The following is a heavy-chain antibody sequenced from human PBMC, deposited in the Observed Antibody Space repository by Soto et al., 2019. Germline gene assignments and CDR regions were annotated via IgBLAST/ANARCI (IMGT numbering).Heavy chain of an antibody. CDR1: GGSISDYY. D-gene: IGHD3-9*01. V-gene: IGHV4-59*01. CDR3: VRDYLLTGFDR. Sequence: PSETRSLTWTVSGGSISDYYWTVVRQPPGKGLEWIGYVYYSGSTNYNPSLESRVTISIDASKNHFSLKMKSVTAADTDVSYCVRDYLLTGFDRWGQGARVTVSS. CDR2: VYYSGST. J-gene: IGHJ4*02.